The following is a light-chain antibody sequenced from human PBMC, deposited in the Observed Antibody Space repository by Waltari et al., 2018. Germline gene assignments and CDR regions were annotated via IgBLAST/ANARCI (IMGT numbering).Light chain of an antibody. CDR3: CSYAGRYTFVP. J-gene: IGLJ3*02. CDR2: DVT. CDR1: SSDVDGYHY. V-gene: IGLV2-11*01. Sequence: QSALTQPRSVSGSPGQSVPISCTGTSSDVDGYHYVSWYQQHPGKAPKLMIYDVTKRPSGVPDRFSGSKSGNTASLTISGLRAEDEADYYCCSYAGRYTFVPFGGGTKLTVL.